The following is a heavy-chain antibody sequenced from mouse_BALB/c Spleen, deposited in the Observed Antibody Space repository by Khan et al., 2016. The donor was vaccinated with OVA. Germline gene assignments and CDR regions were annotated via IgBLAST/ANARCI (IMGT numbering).Heavy chain of an antibody. CDR2: ISSGVST. CDR1: GFTFSRYA. V-gene: IGHV5-6-5*01. D-gene: IGHD1-1*01. Sequence: EVELVESGGGLVKPGGSLKLSCAASGFTFSRYAMSWVRQTPEKRLEWVASISSGVSTYYPDSVKGRFTISRDNARNILYLQMSSLRSEDTAMYYCARCYGFDYWGQGTTLTVSS. J-gene: IGHJ2*01. CDR3: ARCYGFDY.